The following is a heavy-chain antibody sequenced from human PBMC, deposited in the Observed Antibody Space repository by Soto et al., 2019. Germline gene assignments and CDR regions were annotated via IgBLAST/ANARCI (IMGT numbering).Heavy chain of an antibody. Sequence: GGSLRLSCAASGFTFSSYWMSWVRQAPGKGLEWVANIKQEGSEKYDVDSVKGRFTISRDNAKNSLYLQMNSLRAEDTAVYYCARPSIAALQFEGMDVWGQGTTVTVSS. V-gene: IGHV3-7*03. J-gene: IGHJ6*02. CDR2: IKQEGSEK. D-gene: IGHD6-6*01. CDR1: GFTFSSYW. CDR3: ARPSIAALQFEGMDV.